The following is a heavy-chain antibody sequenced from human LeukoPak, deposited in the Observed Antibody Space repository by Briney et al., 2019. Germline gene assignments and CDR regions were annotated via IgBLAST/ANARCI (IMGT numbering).Heavy chain of an antibody. CDR3: ARDRFGYSYGYNY. CDR1: GFTFSSYA. J-gene: IGHJ4*02. D-gene: IGHD5-18*01. V-gene: IGHV3-23*01. Sequence: PGGSLRLSCAASGFTFSSYAMSWVRQAPGKGLEWVSAISGSGGSTYYADSVKGRFTISRDNSKNTLYLQMNSLRAEDTAVYFCARDRFGYSYGYNYWGQGTLVTVSA. CDR2: ISGSGGST.